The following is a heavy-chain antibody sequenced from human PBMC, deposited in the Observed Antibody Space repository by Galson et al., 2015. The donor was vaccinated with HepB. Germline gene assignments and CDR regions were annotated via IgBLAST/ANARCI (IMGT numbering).Heavy chain of an antibody. Sequence: SVKVSCKASGYTFTSHYIHWVRQAPGQGLEWMGIINPSGGSTSYAQKFQGRVTMTRDTSTSTVYMELSSLRSDDTAVYYCARVGDYDILTGYFDYWGQGTLVTVSS. CDR3: ARVGDYDILTGYFDY. CDR2: INPSGGST. J-gene: IGHJ4*02. D-gene: IGHD3-9*01. CDR1: GYTFTSHY. V-gene: IGHV1-46*01.